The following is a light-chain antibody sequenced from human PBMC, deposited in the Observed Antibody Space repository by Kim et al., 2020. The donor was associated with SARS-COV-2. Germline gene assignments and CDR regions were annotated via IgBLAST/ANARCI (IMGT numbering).Light chain of an antibody. Sequence: GPRITISCSGSRSNIGNNFVNWYQQFPGTAPKLLIYGTNKWPSGVPDRFSGSKSGTSASLAISGLQSEDEAEYHCAAWDDSLNCWVFGGGTQLTVL. CDR1: RSNIGNNF. J-gene: IGLJ3*02. V-gene: IGLV1-44*01. CDR2: GTN. CDR3: AAWDDSLNCWV.